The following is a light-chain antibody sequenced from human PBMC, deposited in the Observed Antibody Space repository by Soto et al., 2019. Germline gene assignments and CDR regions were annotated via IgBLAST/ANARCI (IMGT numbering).Light chain of an antibody. CDR1: HSLVYSDGNTY. V-gene: IGKV2-30*01. Sequence: DVVMTQSPLSLPVTLGEPASISCRSSHSLVYSDGNTYLDWFHQRPGQSPRRLIYRASNRDTGVPDRFSGSGSGADFTLQISRVEAEDVGIYYCMQANYWPPVTFGQGTRLDIK. CDR3: MQANYWPPVT. J-gene: IGKJ2*01. CDR2: RAS.